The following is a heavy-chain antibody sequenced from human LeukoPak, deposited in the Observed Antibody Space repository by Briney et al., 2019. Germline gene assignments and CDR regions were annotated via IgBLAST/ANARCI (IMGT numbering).Heavy chain of an antibody. V-gene: IGHV4-38-2*02. CDR1: GYSISSGFH. CDR2: FFHTGTA. CDR3: VRGVDS. J-gene: IGHJ4*02. Sequence: SETLSLTCSVSGYSISSGFHWGWIRQPPGKGLEWIGNFFHTGTASYNPSLKGRATISVDMSQNHFSLKLDSVTAADTAIYYCVRGVDSWGQGSLVTVSS.